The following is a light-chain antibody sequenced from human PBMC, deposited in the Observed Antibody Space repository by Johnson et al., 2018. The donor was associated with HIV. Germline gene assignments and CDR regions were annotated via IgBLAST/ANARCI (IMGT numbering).Light chain of an antibody. V-gene: IGLV1-51*02. J-gene: IGLJ1*01. Sequence: QSILTQPPSVSAAPGQKVTISCSGSSSNIGNNYVSWYQQLPGTAPKLLIYENNKRPSGIPDRFSGSKSGTSATLGITGLLTGDEADYYCGTWDSSLSAARVFGPGTKVTVL. CDR2: ENN. CDR1: SSNIGNNY. CDR3: GTWDSSLSAARV.